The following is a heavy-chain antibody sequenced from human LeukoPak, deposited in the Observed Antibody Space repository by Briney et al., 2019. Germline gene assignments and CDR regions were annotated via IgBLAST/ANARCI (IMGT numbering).Heavy chain of an antibody. CDR3: ARDPVHYYGLGSQPNYYYYYGMDV. D-gene: IGHD3-10*01. J-gene: IGHJ6*04. CDR2: INHSGST. CDR1: GGSFSGYY. Sequence: SETLSLTCAVYGGSFSGYYWSWIRQPPGKGLEWIGEINHSGSTNYNPSLKSRVTISVDTSKNQFSLKLSSVTAADTAVYYCARDPVHYYGLGSQPNYYYYYGMDVWGKGTTVTVSS. V-gene: IGHV4-34*01.